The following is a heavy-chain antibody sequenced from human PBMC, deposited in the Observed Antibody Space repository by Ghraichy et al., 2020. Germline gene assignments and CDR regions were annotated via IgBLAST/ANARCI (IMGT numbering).Heavy chain of an antibody. D-gene: IGHD3-10*01. V-gene: IGHV4-61*01. J-gene: IGHJ5*02. Sequence: ESLNISCTVSGGSVSSGSYYWSWIRQPPGNGLEWIGYIYYSGSTNYNPSLKSRVTISVDTSKNQFSLKLSSVTAADTAVYYCAREGGTMVRGGFNHLFDPGRPGTLVTFSS. CDR1: GGSVSSGSYY. CDR3: AREGGTMVRGGFNHLFDP. CDR2: IYYSGST.